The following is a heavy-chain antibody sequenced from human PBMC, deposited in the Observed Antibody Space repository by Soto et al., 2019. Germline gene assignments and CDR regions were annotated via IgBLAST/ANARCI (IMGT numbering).Heavy chain of an antibody. Sequence: SETLSLTCAVSGGSISSGGYSWSWIRQPPGKGLEWIGYIYHSGSTYYNPSLKSRVTISVDRSKNQFSLKLSSVTAADTAMYYCARVRVSSGYYLDYWGQGTLVTVSS. CDR3: ARVRVSSGYYLDY. D-gene: IGHD3-22*01. CDR1: GGSISSGGYS. CDR2: IYHSGST. V-gene: IGHV4-30-2*01. J-gene: IGHJ4*02.